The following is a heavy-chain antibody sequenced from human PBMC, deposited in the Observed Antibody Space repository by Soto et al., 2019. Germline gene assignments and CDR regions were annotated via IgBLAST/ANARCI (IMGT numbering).Heavy chain of an antibody. D-gene: IGHD6-13*01. CDR2: IYYSGST. CDR3: ARTYSSSWFDY. CDR1: GGSISSGGYY. V-gene: IGHV4-31*03. J-gene: IGHJ4*02. Sequence: SETLSLTCTVSGGSISSGGYYWSWIRQHPGKGLEWIGYIYYSGSTYYNPSLKSRVTISVDTSKNQFSLKLSSVTAADTAVYYCARTYSSSWFDYWGQGTLVTVFS.